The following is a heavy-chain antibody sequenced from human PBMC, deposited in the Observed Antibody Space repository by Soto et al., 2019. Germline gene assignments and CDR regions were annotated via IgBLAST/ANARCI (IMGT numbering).Heavy chain of an antibody. CDR3: AKDYSSSWLRYYYYGMDV. Sequence: HPGGSLRLSCAASGFTFSSYGMHWVRQAPGKGLEWVAVISYDGSNKYYADSVKGRFTISRDNSKNTLYLQMNSLRAEDTAVYYCAKDYSSSWLRYYYYGMDVWGQGTTVTVSS. CDR1: GFTFSSYG. V-gene: IGHV3-30*18. D-gene: IGHD6-13*01. J-gene: IGHJ6*02. CDR2: ISYDGSNK.